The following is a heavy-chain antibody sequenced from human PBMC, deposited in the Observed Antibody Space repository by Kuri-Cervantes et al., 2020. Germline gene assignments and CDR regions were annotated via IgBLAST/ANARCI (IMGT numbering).Heavy chain of an antibody. J-gene: IGHJ4*02. Sequence: SCTVSGGSIGSGDYHWSCIRQPPGKGLEWIGSIYYSGSTYYNPSLKSRLTISVDTSKNQFSLKLSSVTAADTAVYYCAREVFVVVPAARVVFDYWGQGTLVTVSS. CDR3: AREVFVVVPAARVVFDY. CDR1: GGSIGSGDYH. V-gene: IGHV4-30-4*01. D-gene: IGHD2-2*01. CDR2: IYYSGST.